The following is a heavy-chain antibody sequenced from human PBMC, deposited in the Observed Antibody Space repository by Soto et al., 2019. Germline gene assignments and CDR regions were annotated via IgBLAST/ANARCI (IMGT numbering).Heavy chain of an antibody. J-gene: IGHJ6*02. CDR3: VRGYCSSTSCYGYGMDV. CDR2: IDPSDSYT. CDR1: GYSFTSYW. Sequence: EVQLVQSGAEVKKPGESLRISCKGSGYSFTSYWISWVRQMPGKGLEWMGRIDPSDSYTNYSPSLQGHVTISGDKSISTAYLQWTSLKASDTAMYHCVRGYCSSTSCYGYGMDVWGQGTTVTVSS. V-gene: IGHV5-10-1*03. D-gene: IGHD2-2*01.